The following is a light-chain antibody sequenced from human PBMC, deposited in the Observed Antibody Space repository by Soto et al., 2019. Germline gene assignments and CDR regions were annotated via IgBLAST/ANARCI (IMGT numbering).Light chain of an antibody. CDR3: CSYAGPEV. CDR1: SSDVGSYNL. Sequence: QSVLTQPASVSGSPGQSITISCTGTSSDVGSYNLVSWYQQHPGKAPKLMIYEGSKRPSGVSNRFSGSKSGNTASLTISGLQAEDEADYYCCSYAGPEVFGGGTKLTVL. J-gene: IGLJ2*01. CDR2: EGS. V-gene: IGLV2-23*01.